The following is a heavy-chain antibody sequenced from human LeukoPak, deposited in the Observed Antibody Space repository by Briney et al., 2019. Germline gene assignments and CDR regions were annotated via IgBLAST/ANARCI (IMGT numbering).Heavy chain of an antibody. Sequence: NPSETLSLTCTVSGGSISSSSYYWGWIRQPPGKGLEWIGSIYYSGSTYYNPSLKSRVTISVDTSKNQFSLKLSSVTAADTAVYYYARLYGGNSEYYFDYWGQGTLVTVSS. CDR3: ARLYGGNSEYYFDY. V-gene: IGHV4-39*07. J-gene: IGHJ4*02. D-gene: IGHD4-23*01. CDR1: GGSISSSSYY. CDR2: IYYSGST.